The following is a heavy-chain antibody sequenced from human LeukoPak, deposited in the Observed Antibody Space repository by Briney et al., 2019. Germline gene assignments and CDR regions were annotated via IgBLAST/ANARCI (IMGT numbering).Heavy chain of an antibody. D-gene: IGHD3-10*01. V-gene: IGHV4-34*01. CDR2: INHSGYT. J-gene: IGHJ4*02. CDR1: GGSVSGYY. CDR3: ARRRSRFGESIRDY. Sequence: SETLSLTCAVSGGSVSGYYWTWVRQPPGKGLEWIGEINHSGYTNYNPSLKSRVNISVDTSENHFSLMLSSLTAADTAVYYCARRRSRFGESIRDYWGQGSLVTVSS.